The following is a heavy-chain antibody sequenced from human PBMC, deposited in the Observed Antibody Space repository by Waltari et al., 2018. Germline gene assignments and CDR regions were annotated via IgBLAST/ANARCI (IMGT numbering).Heavy chain of an antibody. J-gene: IGHJ4*02. CDR2: IIPIFGTA. Sequence: KKPGSSVKVSCKASGGTFSSYAISWVRQAPGQGLEWMGRIIPIFGTANYAQKFQGRVTITADKSTSTAYMELSSLRSEDTAVYYCARDGRSVVGATRTTPFDYWGQGTLVTVSS. CDR1: GGTFSSYA. CDR3: ARDGRSVVGATRTTPFDY. V-gene: IGHV1-69*06. D-gene: IGHD1-26*01.